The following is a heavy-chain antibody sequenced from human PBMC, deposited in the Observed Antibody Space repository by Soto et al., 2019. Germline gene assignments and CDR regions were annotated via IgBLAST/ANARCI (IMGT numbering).Heavy chain of an antibody. CDR3: VSDSSGYYWDY. V-gene: IGHV4-39*01. Sequence: QLQLQESGPGLVKPSETLSLTCTVSGGSISSSSYYWGWIRQPPGKGLEWIGSIYYSGSTYYNPSLKSRVTISVDTSKNQFSLKLSSVTAADTAVYYCVSDSSGYYWDYWGQGTLVTVSS. J-gene: IGHJ4*02. CDR2: IYYSGST. CDR1: GGSISSSSYY. D-gene: IGHD3-22*01.